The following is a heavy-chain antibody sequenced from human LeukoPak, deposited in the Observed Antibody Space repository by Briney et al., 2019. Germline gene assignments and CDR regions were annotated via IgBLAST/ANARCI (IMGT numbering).Heavy chain of an antibody. CDR1: GYTFTSYD. Sequence: GSSVKVSCKASGYTFTSYDINWVRQATGQGLEWVGWMNPNSGNTGYAQKFQGRVTMTRNTSISTAYMELSSLRSEDTAVYYCARAYSSSWFYWFDPWGQGTLVTVSS. CDR3: ARAYSSSWFYWFDP. V-gene: IGHV1-8*01. D-gene: IGHD6-13*01. J-gene: IGHJ5*02. CDR2: MNPNSGNT.